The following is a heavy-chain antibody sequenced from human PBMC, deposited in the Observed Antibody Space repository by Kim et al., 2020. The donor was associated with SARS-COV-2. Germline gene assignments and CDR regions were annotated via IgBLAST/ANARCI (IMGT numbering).Heavy chain of an antibody. CDR2: IYYSGST. Sequence: SETLSLTCTVSGGSISSGGYYWSWIRQHPGKGLEWIGYIYYSGSTYYNPSLKSRVTISVDTSKNQFSLKLSSVTAADTAVYYCARLVATNGDLDGWGQGTLVTVSS. CDR3: ARLVATNGDLDG. V-gene: IGHV4-31*03. J-gene: IGHJ4*02. D-gene: IGHD5-12*01. CDR1: GGSISSGGYY.